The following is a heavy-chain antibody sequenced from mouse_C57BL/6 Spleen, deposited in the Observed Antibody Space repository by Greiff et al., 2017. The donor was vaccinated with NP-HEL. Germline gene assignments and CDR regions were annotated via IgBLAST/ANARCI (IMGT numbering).Heavy chain of an antibody. D-gene: IGHD1-1*01. CDR1: GFNIKDYY. Sequence: VQLQQSGAELVRPGASVKLSCTASGFNIKDYYMHWVKQRPEQGLEWIGRIDPEDGDTEYAPKFQGKATMTADTSSNTAYLQLSSLTSEDTAVYYCTDYGSSPNYCDYWGKGTTLTVSS. J-gene: IGHJ2*01. CDR3: TDYGSSPNYCDY. CDR2: IDPEDGDT. V-gene: IGHV14-1*01.